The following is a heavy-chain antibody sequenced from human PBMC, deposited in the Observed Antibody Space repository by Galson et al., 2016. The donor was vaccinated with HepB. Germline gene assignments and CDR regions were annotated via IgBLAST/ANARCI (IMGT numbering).Heavy chain of an antibody. V-gene: IGHV3-23*01. J-gene: IGHJ3*02. CDR1: EVTFSTYA. Sequence: SLRLSCASSEVTFSTYAMTWVRQAPGKGLQWVSSISNSGGTTYYADSVKGRFTVSRDNSKNTLYLQMNSLRDEDTALYYCVRDHLFAFDIWGQGALVTVSS. CDR3: VRDHLFAFDI. CDR2: ISNSGGTT.